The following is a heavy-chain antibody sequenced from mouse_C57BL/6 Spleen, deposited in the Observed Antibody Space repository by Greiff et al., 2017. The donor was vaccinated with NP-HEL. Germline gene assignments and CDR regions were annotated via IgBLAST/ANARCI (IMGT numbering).Heavy chain of an antibody. CDR2: ISSGSSTI. CDR3: ARPNYPSYYAMDY. CDR1: GFTSSDYG. J-gene: IGHJ4*01. V-gene: IGHV5-17*01. D-gene: IGHD2-1*01. Sequence: EVQVVESGGGLVKPGGSLKLSCAASGFTSSDYGMHWVRQAPEKGLEWVAYISSGSSTIYYADTVKGRFTISRDNAKNTLFLQMTSLRSEDTAMYYCARPNYPSYYAMDYWGQGTSVTVSS.